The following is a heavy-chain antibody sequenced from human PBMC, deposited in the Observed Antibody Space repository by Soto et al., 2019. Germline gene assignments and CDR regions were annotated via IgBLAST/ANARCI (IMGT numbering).Heavy chain of an antibody. J-gene: IGHJ6*02. Sequence: SETLSLTCTVSGGSISSYYWSWIRQPPGKGLEWIGYIYYSGSTNYNPSLKSRVTISVDTSKNQFSLKLSSVTAADTAVYYCARISGFRLGSGNYYGMDVWGQGTTVTVSS. CDR1: GGSISSYY. CDR2: IYYSGST. CDR3: ARISGFRLGSGNYYGMDV. V-gene: IGHV4-59*01. D-gene: IGHD1-26*01.